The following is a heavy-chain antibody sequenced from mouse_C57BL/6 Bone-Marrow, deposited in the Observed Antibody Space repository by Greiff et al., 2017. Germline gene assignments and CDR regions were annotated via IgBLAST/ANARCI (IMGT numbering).Heavy chain of an antibody. V-gene: IGHV7-1*01. D-gene: IGHD2-5*01. CDR1: GFTFSDFY. CDR2: SRHTANAYTT. CDR3: ARGNYSNYAMDY. Sequence: EVQVVETGGGLVQSGRSLRLSCATSGFTFSDFYMEWVRQAPGKGLEWIAASRHTANAYTTEYNASVKGRFIVSRDTSQSILYLQMSALRAEDTVIYYCARGNYSNYAMDYWGQGTSVTVSS. J-gene: IGHJ4*01.